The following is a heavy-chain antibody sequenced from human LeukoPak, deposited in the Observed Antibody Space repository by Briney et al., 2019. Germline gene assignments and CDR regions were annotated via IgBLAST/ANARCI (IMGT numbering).Heavy chain of an antibody. CDR2: IYYSGST. CDR1: GGSISSYY. J-gene: IGHJ5*02. V-gene: IGHV4-59*01. CDR3: ARMENVIDSSGYGALRPFDP. Sequence: PSETLSLTCTVSGGSISSYYWSWIRQPPGKGLEWIGYIYYSGSTNYNPSLKSRVTISVDTSKNQFSLKLSSVTAADTAVHYCARMENVIDSSGYGALRPFDPWGQGTLVTVSS. D-gene: IGHD3-22*01.